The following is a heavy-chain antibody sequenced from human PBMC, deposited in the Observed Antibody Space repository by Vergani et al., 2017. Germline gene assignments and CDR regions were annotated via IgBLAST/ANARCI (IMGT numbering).Heavy chain of an antibody. CDR1: GASIRSSNYY. Sequence: QLQLQESGPGLVKPSATLALTCSVSGASIRSSNYYWGWIRQPPGKGLEWIASIYYSGSTYYNPSLKSRVTISVDTSKNQFSLKLSSVTAADTAVYFCARHSXVEWLVKLGWIDPWGQGSPVTVSS. J-gene: IGHJ5*02. CDR2: IYYSGST. V-gene: IGHV4-39*01. CDR3: ARHSXVEWLVKLGWIDP. D-gene: IGHD6-19*01.